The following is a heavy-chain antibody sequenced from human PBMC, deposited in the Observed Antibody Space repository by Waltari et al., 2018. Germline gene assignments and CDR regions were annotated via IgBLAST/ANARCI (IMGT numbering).Heavy chain of an antibody. Sequence: EVQLVQSGAEVKKPGESLKISCKGSGYSFADYWIVWVRQMPGKGLEWMGIIYPDDSDTRYSPSFQGQVTISADKSISTAYLQWNSLKAADTAMYYCARPRTMAIRFDGMDVWGQGTTVTVSS. V-gene: IGHV5-51*01. D-gene: IGHD2-21*01. J-gene: IGHJ6*02. CDR2: IYPDDSDT. CDR3: ARPRTMAIRFDGMDV. CDR1: GYSFADYW.